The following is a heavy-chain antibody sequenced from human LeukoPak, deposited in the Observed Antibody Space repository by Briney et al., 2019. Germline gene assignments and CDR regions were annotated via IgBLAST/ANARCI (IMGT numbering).Heavy chain of an antibody. CDR2: ISGSSSYT. D-gene: IGHD6-13*01. CDR3: ARGAAGETKVAGY. J-gene: IGHJ4*02. Sequence: GGSLRLSCAASGFIFSDYYMSCIRQAPGKGLEWVSYISGSSSYTNYADSVEGRFTISRDNAKKSLYLQMNSLRAEDTAVYYCARGAAGETKVAGYWGQGTLVTVSS. CDR1: GFIFSDYY. V-gene: IGHV3-11*05.